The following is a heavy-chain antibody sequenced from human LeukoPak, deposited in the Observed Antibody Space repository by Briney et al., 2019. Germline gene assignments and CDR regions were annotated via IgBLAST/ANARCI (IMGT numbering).Heavy chain of an antibody. CDR2: ISSSSSSM. CDR1: GFTFSSYS. V-gene: IGHV3-21*01. D-gene: IGHD2-15*01. J-gene: IGHJ5*02. Sequence: GGSLRLSCAASGFTFSSYSMNWVRQAPGKGLEWVSSISSSSSSMYYADSVKDRFTISRDNAKNSLYLQMNSLRAEDTAVYYCARVGYCSGDRCYEIDPWGQGTLVTVSS. CDR3: ARVGYCSGDRCYEIDP.